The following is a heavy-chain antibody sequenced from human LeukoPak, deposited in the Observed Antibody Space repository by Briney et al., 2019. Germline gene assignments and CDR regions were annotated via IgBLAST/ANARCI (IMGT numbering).Heavy chain of an antibody. V-gene: IGHV1-2*02. CDR1: GYTFTGYY. CDR2: INPNSGGT. Sequence: ASVKVSCKASGYTFTGYYMHWVRQAPGQGLEWMGWINPNSGGTNYAQKFQGRVTMTRDTSISTAYMELSRLRSDDTAVYYCAREEYEYYGSGSYYNYFDYWGQGTLVTDSS. D-gene: IGHD3-10*01. CDR3: AREEYEYYGSGSYYNYFDY. J-gene: IGHJ4*02.